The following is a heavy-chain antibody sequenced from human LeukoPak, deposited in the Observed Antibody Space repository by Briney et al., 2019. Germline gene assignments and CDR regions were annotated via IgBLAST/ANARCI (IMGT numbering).Heavy chain of an antibody. CDR3: ARNNYYDTTFDP. V-gene: IGHV1-18*01. CDR1: GYTFTSHG. Sequence: ASVKVSCKTSGYTFTSHGISWVRQAPGQGLEWMGWITAYNGNTNYAQKFQDRVTMTTDTSTSTAYMELSSLRSEDTAVYYCARNNYYDTTFDPWGQGTLVTVSS. CDR2: ITAYNGNT. J-gene: IGHJ5*02. D-gene: IGHD3-22*01.